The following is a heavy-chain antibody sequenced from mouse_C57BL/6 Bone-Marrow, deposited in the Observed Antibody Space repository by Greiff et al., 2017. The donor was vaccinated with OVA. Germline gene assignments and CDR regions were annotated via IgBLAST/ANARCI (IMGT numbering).Heavy chain of an antibody. V-gene: IGHV1-5*01. CDR1: GYTFTSYW. Sequence: VQLKQSGTVLARPGASVKMSCKTSGYTFTSYWMHWVKQRPGQGLEWIGAIYPGNSDTSYNQKFKGKAKLTAVTSASTAYMELSSLTNEDSAVYYCTGTHGSLMGYFDYWGQGTTLTVSS. J-gene: IGHJ2*01. CDR2: IYPGNSDT. D-gene: IGHD1-1*01. CDR3: TGTHGSLMGYFDY.